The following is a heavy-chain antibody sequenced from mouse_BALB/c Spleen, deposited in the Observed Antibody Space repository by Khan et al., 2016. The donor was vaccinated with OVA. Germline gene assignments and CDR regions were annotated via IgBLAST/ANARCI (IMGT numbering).Heavy chain of an antibody. D-gene: IGHD1-1*01. CDR1: GHTFTKYG. J-gene: IGHJ4*01. CDR2: INTYTGET. Sequence: QIQLVQSGPELKKPGETVKISCKASGHTFTKYGMNWVKQAPGKGLKWMGWINTYTGETTYADDFNGRFAFSLDTSASTAYLQINNLKNEDTATYDCATAPYFSYVMDNWGQGTSVTVSS. CDR3: ATAPYFSYVMDN. V-gene: IGHV9-3-1*01.